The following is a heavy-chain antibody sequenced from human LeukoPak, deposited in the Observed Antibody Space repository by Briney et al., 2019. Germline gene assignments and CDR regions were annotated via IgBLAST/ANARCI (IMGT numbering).Heavy chain of an antibody. D-gene: IGHD3-22*01. J-gene: IGHJ5*02. V-gene: IGHV3-48*01. CDR3: ARSSMYDSGGYPQP. CDR2: ISSSSSTI. Sequence: GGSLRLSCAASGFTFSSYSMNWVRQAPGKGLEWVSYISSSSSTIYYADSVKGRFTISRDNAKNSLYLQMNSLRAEDTAVYYCARSSMYDSGGYPQPWGQGTLVTVSS. CDR1: GFTFSSYS.